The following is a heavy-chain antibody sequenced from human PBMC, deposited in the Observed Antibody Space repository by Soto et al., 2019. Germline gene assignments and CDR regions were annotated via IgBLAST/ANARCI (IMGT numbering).Heavy chain of an antibody. CDR3: AKDRDYGGASYFFDY. CDR1: GFTFSSYA. J-gene: IGHJ4*02. D-gene: IGHD4-17*01. V-gene: IGHV3-23*01. Sequence: EVQLLESGGGLVQPGGSLRLSCAASGFTFSSYAMSWVRQAPGKGLEWVSAISGSGGSTYYADSVKGRFTISRDNSKNTLYLQVNSLRTEDTAVYYCAKDRDYGGASYFFDYWGQGTLVTVSS. CDR2: ISGSGGST.